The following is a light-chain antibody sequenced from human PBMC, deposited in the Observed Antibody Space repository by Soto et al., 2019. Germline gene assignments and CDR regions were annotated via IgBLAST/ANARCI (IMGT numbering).Light chain of an antibody. CDR3: QQYSSYPSLT. V-gene: IGKV3-15*01. CDR2: RAS. J-gene: IGKJ4*01. Sequence: EILLTPSPGALAVSPGEVAPLSCRASQSVRDNLAWYQQKPGQAPRLLIYRASIRATGVPARFSGSGSGTEFTLTISSLQPDDFATYYCQQYSSYPSLTFGGGTKVDIK. CDR1: QSVRDN.